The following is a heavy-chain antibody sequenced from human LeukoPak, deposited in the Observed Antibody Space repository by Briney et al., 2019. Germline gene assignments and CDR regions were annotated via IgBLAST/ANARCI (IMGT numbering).Heavy chain of an antibody. V-gene: IGHV1-2*02. CDR3: ARCKMVVVPAAKNNWFGP. D-gene: IGHD2-2*01. CDR1: GYTFTGYY. Sequence: GASVKVSCKASGYTFTGYYMHWVRQAPGQGLEWMGWINPNSGGTNYAQKFQGRVTMTRDTSISTAYMELSRLRSVDTAVYYCARCKMVVVPAAKNNWFGPWGQGTLVTVSS. CDR2: INPNSGGT. J-gene: IGHJ5*02.